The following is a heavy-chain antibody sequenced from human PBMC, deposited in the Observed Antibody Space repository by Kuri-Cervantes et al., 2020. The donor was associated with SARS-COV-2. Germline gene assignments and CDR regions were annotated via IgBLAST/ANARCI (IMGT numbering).Heavy chain of an antibody. CDR3: ARSGEDYPFDY. J-gene: IGHJ4*02. Sequence: GSLRLSCAVYGGSFSGYYWSWIRQPPGKGLEWIGEINRSGSTNYNPSLKSRVTISVDTSKNQFSLKLSSVTAADTAVYYCARSGEDYPFDYWGQGTLVTVSS. D-gene: IGHD3-10*01. CDR1: GGSFSGYY. V-gene: IGHV4-34*01. CDR2: INRSGST.